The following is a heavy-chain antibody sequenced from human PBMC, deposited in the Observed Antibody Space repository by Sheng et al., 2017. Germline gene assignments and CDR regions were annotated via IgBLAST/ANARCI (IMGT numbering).Heavy chain of an antibody. V-gene: IGHV4-4*07. Sequence: QVQLQESGPGLVKPSETLSLTCTVSGGSISSYYWSWIRQPAGKGLEWIGRIYTSGSTNYNPSLKSRVTMSVDTSKNQFSLKLSSVTAADTAVYYCAREDIVPAAIFGVRVYYYGMDVWGPRDHGHRSPQ. D-gene: IGHD2-2*01. CDR1: GGSISSYY. CDR2: IYTSGST. CDR3: AREDIVPAAIFGVRVYYYGMDV. J-gene: IGHJ6*01.